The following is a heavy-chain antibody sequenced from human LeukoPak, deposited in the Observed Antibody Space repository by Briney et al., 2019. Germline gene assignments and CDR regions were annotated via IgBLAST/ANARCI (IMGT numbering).Heavy chain of an antibody. Sequence: GRSLRLSCAASGFTFSSYAMHWVRQAPGKGLEWVAVISYDGSNKYYADSVKGRFTISRDNSKNTLYRQMNSLRAEDTAVYYCARARQGNDYWGQGTLVTVSS. CDR1: GFTFSSYA. V-gene: IGHV3-30-3*01. D-gene: IGHD3-10*01. CDR3: ARARQGNDY. J-gene: IGHJ4*02. CDR2: ISYDGSNK.